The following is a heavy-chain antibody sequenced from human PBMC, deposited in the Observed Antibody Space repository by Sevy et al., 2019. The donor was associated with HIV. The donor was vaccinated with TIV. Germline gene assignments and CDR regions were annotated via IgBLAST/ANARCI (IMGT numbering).Heavy chain of an antibody. Sequence: SETLSLTCSVSDDSINSYYWSCIRQPPGKGLEWIGYIYNNIGSTSYNPSLTSRVTISVDTSKNQFSLKLTSVTAADTAVYYCARGAVVIGTAATPVLDFWGLVSLVTVSS. CDR3: ARGAVVIGTAATPVLDF. D-gene: IGHD2-2*01. CDR2: IYNNIGST. CDR1: DDSINSYY. J-gene: IGHJ4*02. V-gene: IGHV4-59*08.